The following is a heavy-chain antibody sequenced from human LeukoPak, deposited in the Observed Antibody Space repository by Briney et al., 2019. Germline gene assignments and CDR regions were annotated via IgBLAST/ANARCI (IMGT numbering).Heavy chain of an antibody. Sequence: SVKVSCKASGYIFSSNDINWVRQAAGQGLEWMGGIIPIFGTANYAQKFQGRVTITADESTSTAYMELSSLRSEDTAVYYCARPKYYYGSGSYVYFDYWGQGILVTVSS. CDR1: GYIFSSND. D-gene: IGHD3-10*01. J-gene: IGHJ4*02. CDR3: ARPKYYYGSGSYVYFDY. CDR2: IIPIFGTA. V-gene: IGHV1-69*13.